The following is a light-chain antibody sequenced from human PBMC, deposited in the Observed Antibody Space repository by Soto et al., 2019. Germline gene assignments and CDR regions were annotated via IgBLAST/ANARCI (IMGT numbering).Light chain of an antibody. J-gene: IGLJ3*02. CDR3: AAWDDSLSGWV. CDR1: SSNIGSRH. CDR2: KDD. Sequence: QSVLTQPPSASGTPGQRVTISCSGSSSNIGSRHVYWYQQVPGAAPKLLIYKDDQRPSGVPDRFYGSKSGTSASLAISGLRSEDEADYYCAAWDDSLSGWVFGGGTKLTVL. V-gene: IGLV1-47*01.